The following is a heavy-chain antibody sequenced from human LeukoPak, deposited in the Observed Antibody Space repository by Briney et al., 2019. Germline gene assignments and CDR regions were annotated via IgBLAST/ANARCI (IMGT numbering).Heavy chain of an antibody. J-gene: IGHJ4*02. CDR2: IKQDGSEK. CDR3: ARDYNWNTDY. CDR1: GFTFSSYW. D-gene: IGHD1/OR15-1a*01. V-gene: IGHV3-7*01. Sequence: GGSLRLSCVASGFTFSSYWMSWVRQAPGKGLEWVANIKQDGSEKYYVDSVKGRFTTSRDNAKNSLYLQMNSLRAEDTAVYYCARDYNWNTDYWGQGTLVTVSS.